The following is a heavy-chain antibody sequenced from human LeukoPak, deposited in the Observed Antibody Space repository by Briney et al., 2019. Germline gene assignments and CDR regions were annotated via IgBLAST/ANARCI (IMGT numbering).Heavy chain of an antibody. CDR2: INPNSGGT. Sequence: GASVKVSCKASGYTFTSYYMHWVRQAPGQGLEWMGWINPNSGGTNYAQKFQGRVTMTRDTSISTAYMELSRLRSDDTAVYYCARVQGDTAMVTSYYGMDVWGQGTTVTVSS. CDR1: GYTFTSYY. CDR3: ARVQGDTAMVTSYYGMDV. J-gene: IGHJ6*02. V-gene: IGHV1-2*02. D-gene: IGHD5-18*01.